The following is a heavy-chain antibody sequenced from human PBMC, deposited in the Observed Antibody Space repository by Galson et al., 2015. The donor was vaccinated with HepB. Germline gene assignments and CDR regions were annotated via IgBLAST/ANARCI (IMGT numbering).Heavy chain of an antibody. D-gene: IGHD6-19*01. CDR3: TTDLGSGWYAR. CDR1: GFTFSDAW. J-gene: IGHJ4*02. Sequence: SLRLSCAASGFTFSDAWMSWVRQAPGKGLDWIGFIKVRVDGGTTDYAAPVKDRFTIPRDDSKNMLYLQMDSLKTEDTAVYYCTTDLGSGWYARWGQGIPVTVSS. V-gene: IGHV3-15*01. CDR2: IKVRVDGGTT.